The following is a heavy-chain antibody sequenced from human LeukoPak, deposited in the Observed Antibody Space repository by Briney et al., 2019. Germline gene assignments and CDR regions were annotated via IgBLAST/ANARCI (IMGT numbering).Heavy chain of an antibody. CDR3: ASNRLTVDAFDI. Sequence: GGSLRLSCAASGFTVSSNYMSWVRQAPGKGLEWVSVIYSGGSTYYADSVKGRFTISRDNSKNTQYLQMNSLRAEDTAVYYCASNRLTVDAFDIWGQGTMVTVSS. V-gene: IGHV3-66*02. J-gene: IGHJ3*02. D-gene: IGHD1-14*01. CDR2: IYSGGST. CDR1: GFTVSSNY.